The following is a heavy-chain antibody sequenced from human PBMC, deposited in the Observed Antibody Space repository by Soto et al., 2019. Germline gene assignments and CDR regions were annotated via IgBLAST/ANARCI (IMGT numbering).Heavy chain of an antibody. J-gene: IGHJ6*02. D-gene: IGHD1-26*01. CDR3: AKAKGRSNFYYSGLDV. V-gene: IGHV3-23*01. CDR2: ITAATGTT. CDR1: GFTFGSYG. Sequence: EVQLLESGGGLVQPGGSLRLSCAASGFTFGSYGMTWVRQAPGKGLECVSGITAATGTTYYADSVKGRFTISRDLSTNTRFLQMNSLRAADSAVYYCAKAKGRSNFYYSGLDVWGQGTTVTVSS.